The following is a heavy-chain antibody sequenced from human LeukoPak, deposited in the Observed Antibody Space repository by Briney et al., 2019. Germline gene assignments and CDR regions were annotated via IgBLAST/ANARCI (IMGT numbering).Heavy chain of an antibody. CDR3: ARYRDPAWGVLVLHAFDI. J-gene: IGHJ3*02. Sequence: SETLSLTCTVSGGSISRGGYYWSWIRQHPGKGLEWIGYIYYSGNTYYNPSLESRVTISVDTSKNQFSLKLSSVTAADTAVYYCARYRDPAWGVLVLHAFDIWGQGTMVTVSS. D-gene: IGHD1-26*01. CDR2: IYYSGNT. CDR1: GGSISRGGYY. V-gene: IGHV4-31*03.